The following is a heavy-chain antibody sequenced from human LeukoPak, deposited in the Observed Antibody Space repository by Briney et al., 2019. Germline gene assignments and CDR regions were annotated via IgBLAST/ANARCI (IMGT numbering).Heavy chain of an antibody. CDR3: ASTGRYSGYDSEVDY. J-gene: IGHJ4*02. V-gene: IGHV3-7*01. CDR2: IKQDGSEK. D-gene: IGHD5-12*01. CDR1: GFTFSSYW. Sequence: GGSLRLSCAASGFTFSSYWMKWVRQAPGKGLEWVANIKQDGSEKYYVDSVKGRFTISRDNAKNSLYLQMNSLRAEDTAVYYCASTGRYSGYDSEVDYWGQGTLVTVSS.